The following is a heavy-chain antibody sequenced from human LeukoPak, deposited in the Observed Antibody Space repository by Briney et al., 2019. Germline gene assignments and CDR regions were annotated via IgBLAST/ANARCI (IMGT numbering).Heavy chain of an antibody. Sequence: PSETLSLTCTVSGGSISSYYWSWIRQPPGKGLEWIGDIYYSGSTNYNPSLTSRVTMSVDTSKNQFSLNLSSVTAADTAVYYCARGICTSTNCYNVFDYWGQGALVTVSS. J-gene: IGHJ4*02. D-gene: IGHD2-2*02. CDR2: IYYSGST. CDR3: ARGICTSTNCYNVFDY. CDR1: GGSISSYY. V-gene: IGHV4-59*01.